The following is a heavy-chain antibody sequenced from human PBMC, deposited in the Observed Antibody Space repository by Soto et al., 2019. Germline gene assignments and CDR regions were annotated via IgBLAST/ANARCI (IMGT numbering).Heavy chain of an antibody. CDR2: INWNGGST. V-gene: IGHV3-20*04. CDR3: ASHYDRLGDDAFDI. Sequence: PGGSLRLSCAASGFTFSSYAMSWVRQAPGKGLEWVSGINWNGGSTGYADSVKGRFTISRDNAKNSLYLQMNSLRAEDTALYYCASHYDRLGDDAFDIWGQGTMVTVSS. J-gene: IGHJ3*02. CDR1: GFTFSSYA. D-gene: IGHD3-16*01.